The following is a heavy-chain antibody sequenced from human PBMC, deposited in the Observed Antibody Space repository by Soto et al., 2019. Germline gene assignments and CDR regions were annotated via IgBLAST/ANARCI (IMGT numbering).Heavy chain of an antibody. D-gene: IGHD1-26*01. CDR1: GFSLSPSGVG. CDR2: IYWDDDK. CDR3: AHHMARGSYPDYFDY. Sequence: QITLKEPVPTRVKPTQTLTLTCTFPGFSLSPSGVGVGWIRHPPEKPLEWLALIYWDDDKRYSPSLKSRLTITKDTSKNQVVLTMTNMDPVDTATYYCAHHMARGSYPDYFDYWGQGTLVTVSS. J-gene: IGHJ4*02. V-gene: IGHV2-5*02.